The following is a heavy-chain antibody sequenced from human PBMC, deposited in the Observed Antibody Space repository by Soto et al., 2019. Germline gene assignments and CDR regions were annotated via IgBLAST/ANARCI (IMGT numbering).Heavy chain of an antibody. CDR3: AKAYFVWSSEQPYYFDY. V-gene: IGHV3-23*01. D-gene: IGHD3-16*01. Sequence: EVQLLDSGGGLVQPGGSLRLSCAASGFTFSNYAMTWFRQGPGKGLEWVSGISGSGGRSYYADSVKGRFTISRDNSTSTLYLQMNSLRAEDTAVYYCAKAYFVWSSEQPYYFDYWGQGTLVTVSS. CDR1: GFTFSNYA. CDR2: ISGSGGRS. J-gene: IGHJ4*02.